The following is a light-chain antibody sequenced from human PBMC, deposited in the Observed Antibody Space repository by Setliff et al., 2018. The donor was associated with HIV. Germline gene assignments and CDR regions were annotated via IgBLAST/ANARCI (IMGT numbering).Light chain of an antibody. CDR2: EDD. CDR1: RDNIADNY. J-gene: IGLJ2*01. Sequence: FMLTQPHSVSESPGKTVTISCTRSRDNIADNYVQWYQHRPGSSPTTVIYEDDQRPSGVPDRFSGSIDSSSNSASLTISGLKTEDEAVYWCQSFDPISRDIVFGGGTK. V-gene: IGLV6-57*01. CDR3: QSFDPISRDIV.